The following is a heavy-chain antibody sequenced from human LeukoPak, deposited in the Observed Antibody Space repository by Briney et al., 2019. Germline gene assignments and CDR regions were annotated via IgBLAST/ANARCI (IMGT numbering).Heavy chain of an antibody. CDR2: IYNNGHT. V-gene: IGHV4-59*11. Sequence: SETLSLTCVVSGRSISDHYWSWVRQPPGKGLEWIGYIYNNGHTKYNPSLEGRVSISEGTSKRQFSLKLSSLSSADTAVYYCARARRQGHGLTVTTDGAYYYYFMDVWGPGTTVTVSS. CDR3: ARARRQGHGLTVTTDGAYYYYFMDV. D-gene: IGHD4-11*01. J-gene: IGHJ6*02. CDR1: GRSISDHY.